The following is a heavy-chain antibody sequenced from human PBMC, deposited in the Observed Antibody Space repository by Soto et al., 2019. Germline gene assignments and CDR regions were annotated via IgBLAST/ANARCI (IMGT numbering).Heavy chain of an antibody. CDR1: GGSISSGDYY. Sequence: SETLSLTCTVSGGSISSGDYYWSWIRQPPGKGLEWIGYIYYSGSTYYNPSLKSRVSISVDTSKNQFSLKLNSVTPEDTAVYYCARAYCSGGSCWAWSSWFDPWGQGTLVTVSS. CDR3: ARAYCSGGSCWAWSSWFDP. CDR2: IYYSGST. J-gene: IGHJ5*02. V-gene: IGHV4-30-4*01. D-gene: IGHD2-15*01.